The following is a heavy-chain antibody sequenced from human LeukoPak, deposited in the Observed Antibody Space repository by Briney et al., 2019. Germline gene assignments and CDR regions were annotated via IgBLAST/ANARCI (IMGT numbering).Heavy chain of an antibody. D-gene: IGHD3/OR15-3a*01. V-gene: IGHV4-59*01. CDR1: GGSISSYY. CDR3: ARGDWRYYYYGLDV. CDR2: IYYSGST. J-gene: IGHJ6*02. Sequence: SSETLSLTCTVSGGSISSYYWSWIRQPPGKGLEWIGYIYYSGSTNYNPSLKSRLTISVDTSKNQFSLKLSSVTAADTAVYYCARGDWRYYYYGLDVWGQGTTVTVSS.